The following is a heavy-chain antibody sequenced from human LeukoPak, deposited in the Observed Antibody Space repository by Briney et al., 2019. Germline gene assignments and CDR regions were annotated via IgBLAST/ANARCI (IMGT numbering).Heavy chain of an antibody. CDR3: ARERLNYYGSGSPQGFDP. CDR2: IYYSGST. V-gene: IGHV4-30-4*01. D-gene: IGHD3-10*01. CDR1: GGSISSGDYY. J-gene: IGHJ5*02. Sequence: PSETLSLTCTVSGGSISSGDYYWSWIRQPPGKGLEWIGYIYYSGSTYYNPSLKSRVTISVDTSKNQFSLKLSSVTAADTAVYYCARERLNYYGSGSPQGFDPWGQGTLVTASS.